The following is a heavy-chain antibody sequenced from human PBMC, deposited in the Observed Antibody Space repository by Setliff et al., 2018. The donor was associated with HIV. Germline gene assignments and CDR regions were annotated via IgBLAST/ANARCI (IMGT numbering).Heavy chain of an antibody. CDR2: IYSSGST. J-gene: IGHJ3*02. CDR1: GGSISGYY. Sequence: SETLSLTCTVSGGSISGYYWSWIRQSPGKGLEWIGYIYSSGSTNFNPSLKSRVTLSIDTSKNQFSLKLTSMTAADTAVYCCVRHRYYYDFIDIWGQGTAVTVSS. CDR3: VRHRYYYDFIDI. D-gene: IGHD3-22*01. V-gene: IGHV4-4*09.